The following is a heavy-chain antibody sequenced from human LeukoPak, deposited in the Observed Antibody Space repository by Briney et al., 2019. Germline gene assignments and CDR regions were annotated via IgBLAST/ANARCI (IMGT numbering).Heavy chain of an antibody. J-gene: IGHJ3*02. Sequence: SQTLSLTCAVSGGSISSGGYSWGWIRQPPGKGLEWIGYVYHSGSTYYNLSLKSRVTISVDRSKNQFSLKLSSVTAADTAVYYCARDRSTANDAFDIWGQGTMVTVSS. CDR2: VYHSGST. CDR1: GGSISSGGYS. CDR3: ARDRSTANDAFDI. V-gene: IGHV4-30-2*01.